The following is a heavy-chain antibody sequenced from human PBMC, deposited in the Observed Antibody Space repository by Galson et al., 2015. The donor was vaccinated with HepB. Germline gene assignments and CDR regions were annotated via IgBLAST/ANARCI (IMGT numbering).Heavy chain of an antibody. CDR3: ARDRNYYDSSGYGS. Sequence: SVKVSCKASGYTFTSYAMHWVRQAPGQRLEWIGWINAGNGNTKYSQKFQGRVTITRDTSASTAYMELSSLRSEDTAVYYCARDRNYYDSSGYGSWGQGTLVTVSS. CDR1: GYTFTSYA. D-gene: IGHD3-22*01. J-gene: IGHJ4*02. V-gene: IGHV1-3*01. CDR2: INAGNGNT.